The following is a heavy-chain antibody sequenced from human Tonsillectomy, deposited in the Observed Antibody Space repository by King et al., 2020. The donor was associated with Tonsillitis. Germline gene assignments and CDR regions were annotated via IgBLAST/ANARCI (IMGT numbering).Heavy chain of an antibody. J-gene: IGHJ4*02. Sequence: VQLVESGGGLVQPGGSLRLSCAASGFTFSSYAMSWVRQAPGKGLEWVSGISGSGGSTYYADPVKGRFTISRDNSKNTLCLQVNSLRAEDTAVYYCAKGQNDFYDSSGYYFRYSDHWGQGTLVTVSS. CDR3: AKGQNDFYDSSGYYFRYSDH. CDR1: GFTFSSYA. D-gene: IGHD3-22*01. V-gene: IGHV3-23*04. CDR2: ISGSGGST.